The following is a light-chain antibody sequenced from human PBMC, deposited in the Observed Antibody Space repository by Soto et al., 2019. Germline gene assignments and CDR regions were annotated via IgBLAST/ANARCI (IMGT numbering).Light chain of an antibody. Sequence: DIQMTQSPSSLSASVGDRVTITCRASQSISNYLNWYQQKPGKAPKLLIYSASSLQSGVPSRFSGSGSGTDFTLTISSLRREDFATYYCQQSYRTLPAFGQGTKVEVK. CDR2: SAS. CDR1: QSISNY. V-gene: IGKV1-39*01. CDR3: QQSYRTLPA. J-gene: IGKJ1*01.